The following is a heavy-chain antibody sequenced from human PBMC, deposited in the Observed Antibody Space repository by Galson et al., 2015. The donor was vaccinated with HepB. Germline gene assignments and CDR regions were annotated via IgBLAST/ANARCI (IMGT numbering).Heavy chain of an antibody. CDR1: GGSISSSSYY. V-gene: IGHV4-39*07. D-gene: IGHD6-13*01. CDR3: ARDCSSYSSSGFDY. J-gene: IGHJ4*02. Sequence: SETLSLTCTVSGGSISSSSYYWGWIRQPPGKGLEWIGSIYYSGSTYYNPSLKSRVTISVDTSKNQFSLKLSSVTAADTAVYYCARDCSSYSSSGFDYWGQGTLVTVSS. CDR2: IYYSGST.